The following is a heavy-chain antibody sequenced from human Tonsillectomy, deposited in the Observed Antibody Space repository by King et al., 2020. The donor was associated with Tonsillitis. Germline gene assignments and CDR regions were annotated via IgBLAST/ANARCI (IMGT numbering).Heavy chain of an antibody. CDR1: GFTFSSYS. Sequence: VQLVESGGGLVKPGGSLRLSCAASGFTFSSYSMNWVRQAPGKGLEWVSSISSSSSYIYYADSVKGRFTISRDNAKNSLYLQMNSLRAEDTAVYYCARDFLLVGRTNYIDYWGQGTLVTVSS. CDR3: ARDFLLVGRTNYIDY. D-gene: IGHD1-1*01. J-gene: IGHJ4*02. CDR2: ISSSSSYI. V-gene: IGHV3-21*06.